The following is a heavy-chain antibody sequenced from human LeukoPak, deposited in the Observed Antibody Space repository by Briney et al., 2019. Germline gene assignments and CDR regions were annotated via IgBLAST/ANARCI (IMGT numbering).Heavy chain of an antibody. Sequence: PSETLSLTCTVSGGSISSYYWSWIRQPPGKGLEWIGYIYYSGSTNYNPSLKSRVTISVDTSKNQFSLKLSSVTAADTAVYFCARQYSSSSLAFDVWGQGTIVTVSS. CDR1: GGSISSYY. CDR3: ARQYSSSSLAFDV. V-gene: IGHV4-59*01. J-gene: IGHJ3*01. D-gene: IGHD6-6*01. CDR2: IYYSGST.